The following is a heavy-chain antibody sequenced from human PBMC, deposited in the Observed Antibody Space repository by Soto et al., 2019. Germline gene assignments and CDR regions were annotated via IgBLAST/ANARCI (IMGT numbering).Heavy chain of an antibody. D-gene: IGHD6-13*01. V-gene: IGHV3-30*18. CDR1: GFTFSSYG. J-gene: IGHJ4*02. Sequence: GGSLRLSCAASGFTFSSYGMHWVRQAPGKGLEWVAVISYDGSNKYYADSVKGRFTISRDNSKNTLYLQMNGLRAEDTAVYYCAEPHSSSWSLDYWGQGTLVTVS. CDR2: ISYDGSNK. CDR3: AEPHSSSWSLDY.